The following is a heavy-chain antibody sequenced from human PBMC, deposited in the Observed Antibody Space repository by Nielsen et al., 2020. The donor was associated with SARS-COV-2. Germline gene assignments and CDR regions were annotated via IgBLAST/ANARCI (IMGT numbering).Heavy chain of an antibody. CDR2: IWYDGSNK. Sequence: GESLKISCAASGFTFSSYGMHWVRQAPGKGLEWVAVIWYDGSNKYYPDSVKGRFTISRDNSKNTLYLQMNSLRAEDTAVYYCARVKWLGAFDIWGQGTMVTVSS. CDR3: ARVKWLGAFDI. J-gene: IGHJ3*02. V-gene: IGHV3-33*01. CDR1: GFTFSSYG. D-gene: IGHD5-12*01.